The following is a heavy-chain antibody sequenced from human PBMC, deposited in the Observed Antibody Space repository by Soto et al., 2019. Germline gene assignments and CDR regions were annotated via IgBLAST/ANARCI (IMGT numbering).Heavy chain of an antibody. V-gene: IGHV3-23*01. CDR3: AKASDNWKAYL. Sequence: EEQLLESGGGLVQPGGSLRLSCAASGFAFSHSGMSWVRQAPGKGLEWVSGISDGGGNTHYADSVKGRFTISRDNSRNTLYLQMNSLGAEDTGVYHCAKASDNWKAYLWGQGTLVTVSS. CDR2: ISDGGGNT. CDR1: GFAFSHSG. D-gene: IGHD1-20*01. J-gene: IGHJ5*02.